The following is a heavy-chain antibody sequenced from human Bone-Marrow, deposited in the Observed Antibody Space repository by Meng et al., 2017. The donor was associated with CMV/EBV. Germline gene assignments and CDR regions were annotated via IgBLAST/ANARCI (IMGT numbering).Heavy chain of an antibody. J-gene: IGHJ4*02. Sequence: GESLKIPCAASGFTFSSSWMHWVCQAPEKGLEWVADIKCDGSEKNYVDSVKGRLTISRDNAKNFLYLQVNCLRAEDMTVYYCVRDNVRQYQLLYYFDYWDQGTLVTVSS. V-gene: IGHV3-52*01. D-gene: IGHD2-2*01. CDR2: IKCDGSEK. CDR3: VRDNVRQYQLLYYFDY. CDR1: GFTFSSSW.